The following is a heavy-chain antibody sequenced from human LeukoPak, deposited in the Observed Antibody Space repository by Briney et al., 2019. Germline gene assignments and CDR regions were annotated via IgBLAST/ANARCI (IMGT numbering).Heavy chain of an antibody. V-gene: IGHV3-20*04. CDR1: GFTFDDYG. D-gene: IGHD2-15*01. CDR3: ARDCSGGSCQVRDY. CDR2: INWNGGST. Sequence: PGGSPRLSCAASGFTFDDYGMSWVRQAPGKGLEWVSGINWNGGSTGYADSVKGRFTISRDNAKNSLYLQMNSLRAEDTALYYCARDCSGGSCQVRDYWGQGTLVTVPS. J-gene: IGHJ4*02.